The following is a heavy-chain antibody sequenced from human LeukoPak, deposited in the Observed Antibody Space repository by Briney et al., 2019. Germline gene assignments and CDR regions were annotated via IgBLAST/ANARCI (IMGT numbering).Heavy chain of an antibody. CDR3: ARAPYGSGSYYNPLDHGLYYYYMDV. V-gene: IGHV1-46*01. Sequence: ASVKVSCKASGYTFTSCYMHWVRQAPGQGLEWMGIINPSGGSTSYAQKFQGRVTMTRDTSTSTVYMELSSLRSEDTAVYYCARAPYGSGSYYNPLDHGLYYYYMDVWGKGTTVTISS. CDR1: GYTFTSCY. D-gene: IGHD3-10*01. CDR2: INPSGGST. J-gene: IGHJ6*03.